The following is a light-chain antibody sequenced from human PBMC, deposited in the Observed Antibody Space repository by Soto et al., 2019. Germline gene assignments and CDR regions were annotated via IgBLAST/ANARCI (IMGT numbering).Light chain of an antibody. CDR3: QQYDSSPRT. CDR1: QSVSSSF. CDR2: GAS. J-gene: IGKJ1*01. V-gene: IGKV3-20*01. Sequence: EIVLTQSPGTLSLSPGERATLSCRASQSVSSSFLAWYQQKPGQAPRLLIYGASSRATGIPDRFGGSGSGTDFTLTISRLEPEDFAVYYWQQYDSSPRTFGQGTKVEVK.